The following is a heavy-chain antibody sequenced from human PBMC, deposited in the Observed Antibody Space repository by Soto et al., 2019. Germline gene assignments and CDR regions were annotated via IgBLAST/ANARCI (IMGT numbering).Heavy chain of an antibody. CDR2: ISSSGGSI. V-gene: IGHV3-23*01. Sequence: EVQLLESGGGWVQPGGSLRLSCAASGFTFSDYAVSWVRQAPGKGLEWVSLISSSGGSIYYADSVKGRFTISRDNSKNTLNLQMNSPRAEDTAVYYCAKDLGSSSWFDAVFDYWGQGNLVTVSS. CDR3: AKDLGSSSWFDAVFDY. J-gene: IGHJ4*02. D-gene: IGHD6-13*01. CDR1: GFTFSDYA.